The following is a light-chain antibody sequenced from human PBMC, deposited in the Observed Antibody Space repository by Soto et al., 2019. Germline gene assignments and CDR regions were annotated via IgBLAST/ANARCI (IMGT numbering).Light chain of an antibody. CDR3: SAYTARSTLV. Sequence: QSALTQPASVSGSAGQSVTISCSGTMRDVGAYNLVSWYQQHPGTAPKLIIYEVSNRPSGISSRFSGSRSGNTASLTISGLQPEDEGDDYCSAYTARSTLVFGGGTTLTVL. CDR2: EVS. J-gene: IGLJ3*02. CDR1: MRDVGAYNL. V-gene: IGLV2-14*01.